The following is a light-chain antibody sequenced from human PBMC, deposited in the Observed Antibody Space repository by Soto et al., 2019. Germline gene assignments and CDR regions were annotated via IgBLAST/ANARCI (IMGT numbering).Light chain of an antibody. CDR2: DAS. CDR1: QSVSSY. J-gene: IGKJ4*01. Sequence: EIVLTQSPSTLSLSPGERAILSCRASQSVSSYLSCYQQKPGQAHRLLIYDASNRATGIPARFSGSGSGTEFTLTSSRLEPEDVAVYYCHQRSNVLPFVGGTKVELK. CDR3: HQRSNVLP. V-gene: IGKV3-11*01.